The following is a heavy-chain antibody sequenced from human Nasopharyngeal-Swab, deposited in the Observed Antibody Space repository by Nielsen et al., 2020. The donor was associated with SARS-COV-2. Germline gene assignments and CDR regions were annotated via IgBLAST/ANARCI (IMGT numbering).Heavy chain of an antibody. D-gene: IGHD6-6*01. CDR3: ARGGGSSELFDF. CDR2: IYYSGDT. Sequence: SETLSLTCTVSGGSISSYYWSWIRQPPGKAPEWIGFIYYSGDTVYNPSLTSRVSISLDKSKSQFSLNLKSVTRADTAVYYCARGGGSSELFDFWGQGTLVTVSS. CDR1: GGSISSYY. J-gene: IGHJ4*02. V-gene: IGHV4-59*01.